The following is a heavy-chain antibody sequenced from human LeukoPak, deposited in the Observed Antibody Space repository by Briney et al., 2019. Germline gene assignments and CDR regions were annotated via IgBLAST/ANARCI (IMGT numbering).Heavy chain of an antibody. V-gene: IGHV3-21*01. D-gene: IGHD3-22*01. J-gene: IGHJ3*02. Sequence: PGESLRLSCAASGFTFSSYSMNWVRQAPGKGLEWVSSISSNSRYTYYADSVKGRFTISRDNAKSSLYLQMNSLRADDTAVYYCARQTYYYDSAGIDAFDIWGQGTMVTVSS. CDR2: ISSNSRYT. CDR1: GFTFSSYS. CDR3: ARQTYYYDSAGIDAFDI.